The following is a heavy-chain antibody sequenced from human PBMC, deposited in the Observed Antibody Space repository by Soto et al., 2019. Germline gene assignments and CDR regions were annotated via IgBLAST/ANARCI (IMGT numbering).Heavy chain of an antibody. Sequence: QVQLVQSGAEVKKPGASVKVSCKASGYSFTSHGISWVRQAPGQGLEWMGWISANSGDTNYAQKLQGRVTVTTDTSTSNDYLELRSLRSEDTDVYYCARMVRGSNIAYSPSLAVWGKGKTVTVSS. CDR2: ISANSGDT. CDR3: ARMVRGSNIAYSPSLAV. CDR1: GYSFTSHG. J-gene: IGHJ6*04. V-gene: IGHV1-18*01. D-gene: IGHD3-10*01.